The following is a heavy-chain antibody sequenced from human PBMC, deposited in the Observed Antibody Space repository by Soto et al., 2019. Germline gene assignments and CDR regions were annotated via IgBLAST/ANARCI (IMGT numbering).Heavy chain of an antibody. J-gene: IGHJ5*02. CDR1: GGTFSSYA. CDR2: IIPIFGTA. D-gene: IGHD2-15*01. Sequence: QVQLVQSGAEVKKPGSSVKVSCKASGGTFSSYAISWVRQAPGQGLEWMGGIIPIFGTANYAQKYQGRVTITADESTSTAYMELSSLRSEDTAVYYCASFYCSGGSCRGWFDPWGQGTLVTVSS. CDR3: ASFYCSGGSCRGWFDP. V-gene: IGHV1-69*12.